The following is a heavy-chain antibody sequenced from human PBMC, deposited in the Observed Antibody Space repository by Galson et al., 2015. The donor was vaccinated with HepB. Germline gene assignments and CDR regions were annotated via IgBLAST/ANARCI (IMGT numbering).Heavy chain of an antibody. CDR3: ARDSSYTY. CDR1: GYTFINYG. V-gene: IGHV1-18*04. D-gene: IGHD1-26*01. J-gene: IGHJ4*02. Sequence: SCKASGYTFINYGITWVRQAPGQGLEWMGWISGYNGNTNYAQNLQGRVTMTTDTSTSTAYMELRSLRSDDTAVYYCARDSSYTYWGQGSLVTVSP. CDR2: ISGYNGNT.